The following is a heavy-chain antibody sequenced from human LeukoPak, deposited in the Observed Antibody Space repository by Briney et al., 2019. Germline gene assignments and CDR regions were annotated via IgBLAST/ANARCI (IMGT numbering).Heavy chain of an antibody. Sequence: PGESLKISCRGSGYSFNTYWIGWVRQMPGKGLEWMGIIYPGDSDTRYSPSFQGQVTMSVDKSISTAYLQWSSLKASDTAMYYCARSPFRGVMVDYWGQGTLVTVSS. CDR2: IYPGDSDT. V-gene: IGHV5-51*01. D-gene: IGHD3-10*01. CDR1: GYSFNTYW. J-gene: IGHJ4*02. CDR3: ARSPFRGVMVDY.